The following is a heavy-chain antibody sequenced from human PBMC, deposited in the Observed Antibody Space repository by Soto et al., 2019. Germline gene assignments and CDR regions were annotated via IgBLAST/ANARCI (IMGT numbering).Heavy chain of an antibody. J-gene: IGHJ4*02. V-gene: IGHV4-59*01. D-gene: IGHD6-19*01. Sequence: SETLSLTCTVSGDSISSYYWSWIRQPPGKGLEWVAYIHFSGSTIYNPSLRSRAIISMDTSNHQFSLKLNSVTAADTAVYYCARTSVPGVAVGFFDSWGQGTLVTV. CDR2: IHFSGST. CDR3: ARTSVPGVAVGFFDS. CDR1: GDSISSYY.